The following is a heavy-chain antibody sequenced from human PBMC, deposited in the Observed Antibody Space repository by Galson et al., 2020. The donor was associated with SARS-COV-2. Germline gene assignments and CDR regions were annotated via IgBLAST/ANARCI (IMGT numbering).Heavy chain of an antibody. CDR1: GFTFSSSA. CDR2: ISYDGSNK. D-gene: IGHD3-22*01. J-gene: IGHJ6*02. V-gene: IGHV3-30-3*01. Sequence: GGSLRLSCAASGFTFSSSAMHWVRQAPGKGLEWVAVISYDGSNKYYADSVKGRFTISRDNSKNTLYLQMNSLRAEDTAVYYCARGPYYDHMDVWGQGTTVTVSS. CDR3: ARGPYYDHMDV.